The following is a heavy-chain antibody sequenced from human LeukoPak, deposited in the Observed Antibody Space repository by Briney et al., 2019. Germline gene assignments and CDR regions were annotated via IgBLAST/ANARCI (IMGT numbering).Heavy chain of an antibody. D-gene: IGHD6-19*01. J-gene: IGHJ4*02. CDR2: ISWNSGSI. Sequence: GGSLRLSCAASGFTFDDYAMHWVRQAPGKGLEWVSGISWNSGSIGYADSVKGRFTISRDNAKNSLYLQMNSLRAEDMALYYCAKDHSSGGDYFDYRGQGTLVTVSS. V-gene: IGHV3-9*03. CDR3: AKDHSSGGDYFDY. CDR1: GFTFDDYA.